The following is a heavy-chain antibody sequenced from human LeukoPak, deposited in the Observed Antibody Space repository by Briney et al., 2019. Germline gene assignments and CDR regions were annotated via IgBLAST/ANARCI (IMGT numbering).Heavy chain of an antibody. D-gene: IGHD3-10*01. J-gene: IGHJ5*02. CDR1: GGSISSSSYY. V-gene: IGHV4-39*01. CDR2: IYYSGST. CDR3: ARLTYYYGSGSYYTPCWFDP. Sequence: SETLSLTCTVSGGSISSSSYYWVWIRQPPGKGLEWIGSIYYSGSTYYNPSLKSRVTISVDTSKSQFSLKLSSVTAADTAVYYCARLTYYYGSGSYYTPCWFDPWGQGTLVTVSS.